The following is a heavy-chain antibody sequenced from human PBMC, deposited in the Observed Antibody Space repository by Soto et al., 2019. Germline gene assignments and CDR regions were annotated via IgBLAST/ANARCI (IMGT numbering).Heavy chain of an antibody. CDR3: ARAYSSSWYLELGY. Sequence: QVQLVESGGGVVQPGRSLRLSCAASGFTFSSYGMHWVRQAPGKGLEWVAVIWYDGSNKYYADSVKGRFTISRDNSKNTLYLQMNSLRAEDTAVYYCARAYSSSWYLELGYWGQGTLVTVSS. V-gene: IGHV3-33*01. CDR1: GFTFSSYG. J-gene: IGHJ4*02. D-gene: IGHD6-13*01. CDR2: IWYDGSNK.